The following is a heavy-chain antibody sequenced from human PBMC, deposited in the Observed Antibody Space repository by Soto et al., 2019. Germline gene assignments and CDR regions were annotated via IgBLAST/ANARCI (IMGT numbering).Heavy chain of an antibody. D-gene: IGHD1-26*01. V-gene: IGHV3-7*01. CDR1: GFTCSSYW. CDR2: IKQDGSEK. J-gene: IGHJ6*02. Sequence: EVQLVESGGGLVQPGGSLRLSCAASGFTCSSYWMSWVRQAPGKGLEWVANIKQDGSEKYYVDSVKGRFTISRDNAKNSLYLQMNSLRAEDTAVYYCARDRSGSYYDYYCYYGMDVWGQGTTVTVSS. CDR3: ARDRSGSYYDYYCYYGMDV.